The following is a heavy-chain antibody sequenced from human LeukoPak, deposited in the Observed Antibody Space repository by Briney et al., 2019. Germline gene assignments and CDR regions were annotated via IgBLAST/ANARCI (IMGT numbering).Heavy chain of an antibody. Sequence: GGSLRLSCTVSGFTVSSNSMSWVRQAPGKGLEWVSFIYSAGNTHYSDSVKGRFTISRDNAKNSLYLQMNSLRAEDTAVYYCAELGITMIGGVWGKGTTVTISS. V-gene: IGHV3-53*01. CDR3: AELGITMIGGV. CDR2: IYSAGNT. D-gene: IGHD3-10*02. CDR1: GFTVSSNS. J-gene: IGHJ6*04.